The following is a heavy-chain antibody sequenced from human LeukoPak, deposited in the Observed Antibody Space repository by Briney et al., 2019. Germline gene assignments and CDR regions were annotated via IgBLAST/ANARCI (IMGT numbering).Heavy chain of an antibody. D-gene: IGHD1-14*01. V-gene: IGHV1-69*04. CDR3: AREGTPYYYYYGMNV. J-gene: IGHJ6*02. CDR2: IIPILGIA. CDR1: GGTFSSYA. Sequence: SVKVSCKASGGTFSSYAISWVRQAPGQGLEWMGRIIPILGIANYAQKFQGRVTITADKSTSTAYMELSSLRSEDTAVYYCAREGTPYYYYYGMNVWGQGTTVTVSS.